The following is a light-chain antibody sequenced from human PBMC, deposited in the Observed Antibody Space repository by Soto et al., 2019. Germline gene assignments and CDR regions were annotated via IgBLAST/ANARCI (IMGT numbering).Light chain of an antibody. CDR3: SSYTGNSTPR. Sequence: QSALTQPASVSGSPGQSITISCTGTSSDVGDYNYVSWYQHHPGKAPKLMIYEVSNRPSGISNRFSGSKSGNTASLTISGLQPEDEADYYCSSYTGNSTPRFGGGTKVTVL. CDR1: SSDVGDYNY. CDR2: EVS. V-gene: IGLV2-14*01. J-gene: IGLJ2*01.